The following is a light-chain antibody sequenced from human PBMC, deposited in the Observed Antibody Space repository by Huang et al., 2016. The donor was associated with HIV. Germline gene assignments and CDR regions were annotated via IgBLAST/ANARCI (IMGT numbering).Light chain of an antibody. CDR2: EST. V-gene: IGKV3-11*01. CDR3: QQRNSWPT. Sequence: EIVLTQSPATLSLSPGERATLPCRASQSVDSYLAWYQQKPGQAPRLLIYESTNRATGIPARFSGSGSGTDFTLTSSGLEPEDFAVYYCQQRNSWPTFGGGTKVEIK. J-gene: IGKJ4*01. CDR1: QSVDSY.